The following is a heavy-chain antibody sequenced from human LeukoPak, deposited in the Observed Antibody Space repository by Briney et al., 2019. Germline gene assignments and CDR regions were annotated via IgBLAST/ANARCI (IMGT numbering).Heavy chain of an antibody. CDR2: IYSGGSP. D-gene: IGHD5-18*01. CDR1: GFTVSSND. V-gene: IGHV3-53*01. J-gene: IGHJ6*03. CDR3: ASLYSSYYYYMDV. Sequence: GGSLRLSCAASGFTVSSNDMSWVRQAPGKGLEWVSVIYSGGSPYYADSVKGRFTISRDNSKNTLYLQMNSLRAEDTAVYYCASLYSSYYYYMDVWGKGTTVTISS.